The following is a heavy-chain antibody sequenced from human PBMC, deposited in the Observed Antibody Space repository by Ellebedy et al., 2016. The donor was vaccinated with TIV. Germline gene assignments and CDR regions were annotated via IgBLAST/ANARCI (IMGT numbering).Heavy chain of an antibody. V-gene: IGHV5-51*01. CDR3: ARLSYDGSGFF. CDR2: IYPGDSDT. CDR1: GYILTDYW. Sequence: GESLKISXKASGYILTDYWIAWVRQMPGKGLEWMGIIYPGDSDTRYSPSFQGQVTISADKSISTAYLQWSSLKASDTAMYYCARLSYDGSGFFWGQGTLVTVSS. J-gene: IGHJ4*02. D-gene: IGHD3-22*01.